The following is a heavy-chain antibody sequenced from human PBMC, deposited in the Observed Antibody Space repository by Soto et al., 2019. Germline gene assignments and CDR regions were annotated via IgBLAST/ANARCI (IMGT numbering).Heavy chain of an antibody. J-gene: IGHJ6*02. CDR3: AREGWPLLQTGMDV. V-gene: IGHV3-48*02. Sequence: GSLRLSCAASGXTLRSYSMNWVRQAPGRGLEWVSYISSSNRTINYADAVKGRFIISIYNANNSLYLQMQRMREQDTAVYYRAREGWPLLQTGMDVWREGTTDPV. CDR2: ISSSNRTI. CDR1: GXTLRSYS. D-gene: IGHD2-15*01.